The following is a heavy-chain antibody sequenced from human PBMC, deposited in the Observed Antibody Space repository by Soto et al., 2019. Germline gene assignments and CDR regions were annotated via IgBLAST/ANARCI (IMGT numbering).Heavy chain of an antibody. J-gene: IGHJ6*02. CDR1: GGTFSSYA. Sequence: ASVKVSCKASGGTFSSYAISWVRQAPGQGLEWMGGIIPIFGTANYAQKFQGRVTITADESTSTAYMELSSLRSEDTAVYYCARALVAQDPGGMDVWGQGPTVTVSS. CDR3: ARALVAQDPGGMDV. CDR2: IIPIFGTA. D-gene: IGHD2-15*01. V-gene: IGHV1-69*13.